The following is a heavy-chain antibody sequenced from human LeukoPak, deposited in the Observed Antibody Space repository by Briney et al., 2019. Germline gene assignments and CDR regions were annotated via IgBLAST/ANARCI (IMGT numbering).Heavy chain of an antibody. D-gene: IGHD3-22*01. CDR2: IYYSGST. Sequence: SETLSLTCTVSGGSISSSSYYWGWIRQPPGKGLEWIGSIYYSGSTYYNPSLKSRVTVSVDTSKNQFSLKLSSVTAADTAVYYCARRFLLNFDYWGQGTLVTVSS. V-gene: IGHV4-39*01. CDR3: ARRFLLNFDY. J-gene: IGHJ4*02. CDR1: GGSISSSSYY.